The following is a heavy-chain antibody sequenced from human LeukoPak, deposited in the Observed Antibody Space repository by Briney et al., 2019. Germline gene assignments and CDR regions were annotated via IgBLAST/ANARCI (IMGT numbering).Heavy chain of an antibody. CDR3: AKARGSSVYEQFDY. CDR2: ISTSGRAT. J-gene: IGHJ4*02. CDR1: GFAFSTYA. Sequence: PGGSLRLSCAASGFAFSTYAMTWVRQAPEKALQWVSTISTSGRATYYADSVEGRFTISRDNSKNTLYLQMNSLRADDTAVYYCAKARGSSVYEQFDYWGQGSQVTVSP. D-gene: IGHD5/OR15-5a*01. V-gene: IGHV3-23*01.